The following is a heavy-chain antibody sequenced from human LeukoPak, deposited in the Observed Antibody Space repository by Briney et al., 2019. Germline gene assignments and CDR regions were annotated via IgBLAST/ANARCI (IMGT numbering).Heavy chain of an antibody. CDR3: ASGMTLRFLEWLSY. V-gene: IGHV3-21*01. D-gene: IGHD3-3*01. CDR1: GFTFSSYS. Sequence: GGSLRLSCAASGFTFSSYSMNWVRQAPGKGLEWVSSISSSSSYIYYADSVKGQFTISRDNAKNSLYLQINSLRAEDTAVYYCASGMTLRFLEWLSYWGQGTLVTVSS. J-gene: IGHJ4*02. CDR2: ISSSSSYI.